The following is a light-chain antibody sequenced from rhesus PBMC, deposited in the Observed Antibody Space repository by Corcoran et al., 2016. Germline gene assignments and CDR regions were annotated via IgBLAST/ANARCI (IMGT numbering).Light chain of an antibody. CDR1: ESVSVFGLNL. CDR3: LQSKKSRT. CDR2: QAS. J-gene: IGKJ1*01. Sequence: DIVLTQSPASLVVSPGQRATITCRASESVSVFGLNLIHWYQQKPGQPPKLLIYQASKKGPGVPARFSGGGAGTDFTLTIDPVQADDAADYYCLQSKKSRTFGQGTKVEIK. V-gene: IGKV7-13*01.